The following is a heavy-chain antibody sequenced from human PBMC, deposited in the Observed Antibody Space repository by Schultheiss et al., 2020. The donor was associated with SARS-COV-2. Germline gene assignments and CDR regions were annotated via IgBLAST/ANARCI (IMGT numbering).Heavy chain of an antibody. CDR2: IYYSGST. CDR3: ASAYSSSWYGGEYFQH. J-gene: IGHJ1*01. D-gene: IGHD6-13*01. V-gene: IGHV4-38-2*01. CDR1: GYSISSGYY. Sequence: SETLSLTCAVSGYSISSGYYWSWIRQPPGKGLEWIGYIYYSGSTYYNPSLKSRVTISVDTSKNQFSLKLSSVTAADTAVYYCASAYSSSWYGGEYFQHWGQGTLVTVSS.